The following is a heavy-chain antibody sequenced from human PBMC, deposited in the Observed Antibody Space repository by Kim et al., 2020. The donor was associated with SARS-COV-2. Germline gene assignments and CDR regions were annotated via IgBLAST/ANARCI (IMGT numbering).Heavy chain of an antibody. CDR3: ARAYGDGYNSDAFDI. V-gene: IGHV3-30*04. J-gene: IGHJ3*02. CDR2: ISYDGSNK. Sequence: GGSLRLSCAASGFTFSSYAMHWVRQAPGKGLEWVAVISYDGSNKYYADSVKGRFTISRDNSKNTLYLQMNSLRAEDTAVYYCARAYGDGYNSDAFDIWGQGTMVTVSS. D-gene: IGHD1-1*01. CDR1: GFTFSSYA.